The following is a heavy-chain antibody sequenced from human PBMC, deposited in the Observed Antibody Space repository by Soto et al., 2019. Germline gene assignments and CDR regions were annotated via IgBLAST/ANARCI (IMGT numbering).Heavy chain of an antibody. V-gene: IGHV3-23*01. CDR3: TRDTVACIAVLDY. J-gene: IGHJ4*02. CDR2: ISVSDAFI. Sequence: EVQLLESGGDLVQPGGSLRLSCAASGFNVGAFAVNWVRQAPGKGLEWVSGISVSDAFIYYADSVRGRFSISRDASENSVYLQRNSLRVGDTVLFYCTRDTVACIAVLDYWGPGTRVTASS. CDR1: GFNVGAFA. D-gene: IGHD6-19*01.